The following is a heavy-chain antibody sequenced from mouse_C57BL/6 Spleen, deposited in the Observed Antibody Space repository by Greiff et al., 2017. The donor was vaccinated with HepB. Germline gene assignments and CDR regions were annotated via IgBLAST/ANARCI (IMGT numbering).Heavy chain of an antibody. Sequence: VKLMESGAELVKPGASVKISCKASGYAFSSYWMNWVKQRPGKGLEWIGQIYPGDGDTNYNGKFKGKATLTADKSSSTAYMQLSSLTSEDSAVYFCARHYSPYYYAMDYWGQGTSVTVSS. J-gene: IGHJ4*01. CDR1: GYAFSSYW. CDR2: IYPGDGDT. V-gene: IGHV1-80*01. CDR3: ARHYSPYYYAMDY. D-gene: IGHD2-12*01.